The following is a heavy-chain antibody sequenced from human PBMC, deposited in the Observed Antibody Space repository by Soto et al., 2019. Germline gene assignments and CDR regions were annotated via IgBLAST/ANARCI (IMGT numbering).Heavy chain of an antibody. D-gene: IGHD2-15*01. CDR3: ANQLSWGGGKY. Sequence: EVQLLESGGGLVQPGGSQRLSCVDSGFTFSKYAMNWVRQAPGKGLEWVSGISGNGDRTYYADSVKGRFTISRDNSKNTVCLQMKNLRAEDTAVYYCANQLSWGGGKYWGQGTLVTVSS. V-gene: IGHV3-23*01. J-gene: IGHJ4*02. CDR2: ISGNGDRT. CDR1: GFTFSKYA.